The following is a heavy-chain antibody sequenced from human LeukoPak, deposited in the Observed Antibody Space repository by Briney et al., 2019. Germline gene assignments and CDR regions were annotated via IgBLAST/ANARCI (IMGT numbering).Heavy chain of an antibody. Sequence: GGSLRLSCAASGFIFSSYWMTWVRQAPGKGLEWVAVISYDGSNKYYADSVKGRFTISRENSKNTLYLQMNSLRAEDTAVYYCARDQGVWFGDNWFDPWGQGTLVTVSS. CDR3: ARDQGVWFGDNWFDP. CDR1: GFIFSSYW. D-gene: IGHD3-10*01. J-gene: IGHJ5*02. CDR2: ISYDGSNK. V-gene: IGHV3-30-3*01.